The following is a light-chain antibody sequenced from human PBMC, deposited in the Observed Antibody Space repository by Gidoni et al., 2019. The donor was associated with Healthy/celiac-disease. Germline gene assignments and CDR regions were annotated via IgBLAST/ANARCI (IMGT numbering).Light chain of an antibody. CDR1: QSISSY. CDR3: QQSYSTPLT. CDR2: AAS. J-gene: IGKJ4*01. V-gene: IGKV1-39*01. Sequence: DIQMTQSPSSLSASVGDRVTITCRASQSISSYLTWYQQKPGKAPKLLIYAASSLQSGVPSRVSGSRSGTDFTLTISRLQPVDFATYYCQQSYSTPLTFGGGTKVEIK.